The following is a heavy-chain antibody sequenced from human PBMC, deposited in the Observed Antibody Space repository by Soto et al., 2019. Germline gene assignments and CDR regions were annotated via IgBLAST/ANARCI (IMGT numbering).Heavy chain of an antibody. CDR2: ISSSKTT. CDR3: VGDQDVHIPTVHGNY. Sequence: EVQLVESGGGLVQPGESLRLSCTASGITFSSYSMNWVRQAPGKGLEWLSYISSSKTTYADSVKGRFTISRDNAKNSVYLQMNSLRDEDTAVYYCVGDQDVHIPTVHGNYWGRGTRVTVSS. V-gene: IGHV3-48*02. D-gene: IGHD4-17*01. CDR1: GITFSSYS. J-gene: IGHJ4*02.